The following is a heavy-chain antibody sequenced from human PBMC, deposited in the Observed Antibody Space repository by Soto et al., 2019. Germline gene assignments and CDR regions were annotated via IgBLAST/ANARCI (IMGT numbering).Heavy chain of an antibody. CDR1: GGYFNDNY. CDR3: ATSLWFGTEVEL. D-gene: IGHD3-10*01. V-gene: IGHV4-34*01. J-gene: IGHJ5*02. Sequence: QVKLQQRGAGLLKPSETLSLSCAVYGGYFNDNYYTWFRQPPGKGLEWIGEISRSGATKYLPSLKSRASISFDTSKTQVSLKVTSVTAADTVVYYCATSLWFGTEVELWGQGALVTVSS. CDR2: ISRSGAT.